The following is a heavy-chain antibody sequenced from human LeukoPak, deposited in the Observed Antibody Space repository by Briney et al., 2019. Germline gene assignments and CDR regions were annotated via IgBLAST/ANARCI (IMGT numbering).Heavy chain of an antibody. CDR3: ARGDGEEVPETRLLGF. D-gene: IGHD2-2*01. V-gene: IGHV3-30*04. CDR1: GFTFSNYA. CDR2: ISYGGSEK. Sequence: GSLRLSCEASGFTFSNYAIHWVRQAPGKGLGWVAVISYGGSEKYYADSVKGRFTISRDNSKRTVYLQMNSLRPEDTAVYYCARGDGEEVPETRLLGFWGQGTLVTVSS. J-gene: IGHJ4*02.